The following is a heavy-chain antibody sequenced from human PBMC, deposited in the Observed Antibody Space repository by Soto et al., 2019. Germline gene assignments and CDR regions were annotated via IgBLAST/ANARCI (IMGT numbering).Heavy chain of an antibody. J-gene: IGHJ6*02. CDR3: AKDSFYRRAYFYELDV. CDR2: INWNSRSV. V-gene: IGHV3-9*01. D-gene: IGHD3-16*02. Sequence: GGSLRLSCEVSGFNFEDYGIHWVRQRPGKGLEWVSGINWNSRSVAYADSVKGRFTISRDNAKNSLYLQMNSLGVEDTAFYYCAKDSFYRRAYFYELDVWGQGTTVTVSS. CDR1: GFNFEDYG.